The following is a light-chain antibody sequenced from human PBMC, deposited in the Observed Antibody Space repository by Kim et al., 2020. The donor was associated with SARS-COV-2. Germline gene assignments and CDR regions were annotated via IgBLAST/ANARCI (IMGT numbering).Light chain of an antibody. CDR2: WAS. V-gene: IGKV4-1*01. CDR3: QQYHSGPRT. J-gene: IGKJ1*01. CDR1: QSVLDNVNNENY. Sequence: ATINFKSSQSVLDNVNNENYLAWFQQKPGQPPKLLIYWASIRESGVPERFSGSGSGTDFTLTISSLQAEDVAVYYCQQYHSGPRTFGQGTKVEIK.